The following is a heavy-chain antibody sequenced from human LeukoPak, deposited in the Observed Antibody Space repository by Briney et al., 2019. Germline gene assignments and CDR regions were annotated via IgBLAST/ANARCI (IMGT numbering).Heavy chain of an antibody. CDR2: ISSSSSFI. D-gene: IGHD6-13*01. CDR3: ARDAIAAAGFYYFDY. V-gene: IGHV3-21*01. J-gene: IGHJ4*02. Sequence: GGSLRLSCGASGFTFISYAMNWVRQAPGKGLEWVSSISSSSSFIYYADSVKGRFTISRDNAKNSLYLQMNSLRAEDTAVYYCARDAIAAAGFYYFDYWGQGTLVTVSS. CDR1: GFTFISYA.